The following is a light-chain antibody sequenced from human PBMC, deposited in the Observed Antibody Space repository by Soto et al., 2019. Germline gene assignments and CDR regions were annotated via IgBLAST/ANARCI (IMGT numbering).Light chain of an antibody. J-gene: IGLJ3*02. CDR1: SSNIGSNT. V-gene: IGLV1-44*01. Sequence: QSVLTQPPSASGTPGQWVTISCSGSSSNIGSNTVNWYQHLPGSAPKLLIYSSNQRPSGVPDRFSGSKSGTSASLAISGLQSEDEADYYCAAWDGSLDVVLFGGGTKLTVL. CDR3: AAWDGSLDVVL. CDR2: SSN.